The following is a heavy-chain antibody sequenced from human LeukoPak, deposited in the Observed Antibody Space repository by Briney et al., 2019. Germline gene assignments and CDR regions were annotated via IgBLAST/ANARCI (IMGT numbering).Heavy chain of an antibody. CDR1: GYTFTGYY. J-gene: IGHJ4*02. CDR2: INPNSGGT. CDR3: ARDGYSYGYRGEDY. V-gene: IGHV1-2*02. Sequence: GESLKISCEVSGYTFTGYYMHWVRQAPGQGLEWMGWINPNSGGTNYAQKFQGRVTMTRDTSISTAYMELSRLRSDDTAVYYCARDGYSYGYRGEDYWGQGTLVTVSS. D-gene: IGHD5-18*01.